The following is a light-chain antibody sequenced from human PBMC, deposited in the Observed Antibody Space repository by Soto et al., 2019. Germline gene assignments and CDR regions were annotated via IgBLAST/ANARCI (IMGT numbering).Light chain of an antibody. CDR1: QSVSSN. CDR2: GAS. Sequence: EIMMMQTHATLAVSPGGRATLSCRASQSVSSNLAWYQQKPGQAPRLLIYGASTRATGIPARFSGSGSGTEFTLTISSLQSGGLAVYYCQQYNNLPRTFGQGTKVDIK. V-gene: IGKV3-15*01. CDR3: QQYNNLPRT. J-gene: IGKJ1*01.